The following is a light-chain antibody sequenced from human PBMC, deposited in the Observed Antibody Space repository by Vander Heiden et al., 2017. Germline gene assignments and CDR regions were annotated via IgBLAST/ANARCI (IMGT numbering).Light chain of an antibody. CDR3: SSYRSSTTLV. V-gene: IGLV2-14*03. J-gene: IGLJ2*01. Sequence: QSALTHPASAAGPPGQSITTPCTGTISDVGGYNYVAWYQQHRGKAPNLMIYDSSDRPSGVSDRFSASKSGNAASLTISGLQAEDEADYCCSSYRSSTTLVFGGGTKVTVL. CDR2: DSS. CDR1: ISDVGGYNY.